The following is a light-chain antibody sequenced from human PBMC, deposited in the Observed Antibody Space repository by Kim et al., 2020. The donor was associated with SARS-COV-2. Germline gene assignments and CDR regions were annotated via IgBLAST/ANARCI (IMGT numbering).Light chain of an antibody. CDR1: QDIRNY. V-gene: IGKV1-16*01. CDR3: QQCHSYPLT. J-gene: IGKJ4*01. CDR2: AAS. Sequence: DIQMTQSPSSLSASVGDRVTITCRASQDIRNYLAWFQQLPGKAPKPLIYAASNLQSGVPSRFSARGSGTDFTLTISSLQPEDFATYYCQQCHSYPLTFGGGTKLEI.